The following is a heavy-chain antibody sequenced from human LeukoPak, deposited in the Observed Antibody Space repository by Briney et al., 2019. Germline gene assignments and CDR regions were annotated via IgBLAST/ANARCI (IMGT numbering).Heavy chain of an antibody. CDR3: AREYQLLYGHYYYMDV. D-gene: IGHD2-2*02. CDR1: GYTFTSYG. Sequence: ASVKVSCKASGYTFTSYGISWVRQAPGQGLEWMGWISAYNGNTNYAQKLQGRVTMTTDTSTSTAYMELRSLRSDDTAVYYCAREYQLLYGHYYYMDVWGKGTTVTVSS. V-gene: IGHV1-18*01. CDR2: ISAYNGNT. J-gene: IGHJ6*03.